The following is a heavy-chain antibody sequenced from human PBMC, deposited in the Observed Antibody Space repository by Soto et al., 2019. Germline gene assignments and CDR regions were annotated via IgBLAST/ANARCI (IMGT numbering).Heavy chain of an antibody. CDR3: ARDAPGVAPY. D-gene: IGHD2-2*01. CDR1: GGSINSGDSY. J-gene: IGHJ4*02. CDR2: INYRGST. Sequence: QVQLQESGPGLVRPSQTLSLICTVSGGSINSGDSYWNWIRQHPEKGLEWIGNINYRGSTFYNQSLKSRIIISVDTSENQFSLKLSSVTAADTAVYFCARDAPGVAPYWGQGTLVTGSS. V-gene: IGHV4-31*03.